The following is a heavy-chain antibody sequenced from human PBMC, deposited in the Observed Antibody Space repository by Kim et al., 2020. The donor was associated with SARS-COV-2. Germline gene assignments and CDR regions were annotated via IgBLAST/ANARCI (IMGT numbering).Heavy chain of an antibody. J-gene: IGHJ6*02. CDR3: AKDGYCSSTSCYAHYYYYGMDV. CDR2: ISGDGGST. CDR1: GFTFDDYA. D-gene: IGHD2-2*01. V-gene: IGHV3-43*02. Sequence: GGSLRLSCAASGFTFDDYAMHWVRQAPGKGLEWVSLISGDGGSTYYADSVKGRFTISRDNSKNSLYLQMNSLRTEDTALYYSAKDGYCSSTSCYAHYYYYGMDVWGQGTAVTVSS.